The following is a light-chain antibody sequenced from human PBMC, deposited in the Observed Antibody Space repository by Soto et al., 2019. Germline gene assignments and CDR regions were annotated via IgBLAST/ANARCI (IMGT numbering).Light chain of an antibody. CDR3: KQINSTPTWK. CDR2: KAS. Sequence: IQLTPSPSSLSASVGDRVTITCRASQGISSYLAWYQQKPGKAPKLLIYKASTLKSGVPSRFSGSGSGTELCWTMSXLVRVTFATDYCKQINSTPTWKFGQGTRVDIK. CDR1: QGISSY. J-gene: IGKJ1*01. V-gene: IGKV1-9*01.